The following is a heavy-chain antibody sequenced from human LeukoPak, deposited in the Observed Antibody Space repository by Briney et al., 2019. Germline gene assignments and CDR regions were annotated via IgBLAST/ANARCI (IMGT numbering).Heavy chain of an antibody. CDR2: ITSSSSYI. J-gene: IGHJ6*03. CDR3: ARDPYSGNYGDYYYYMDV. Sequence: PGGSLRLSCVASGFTFNTYNMNWVRQAPGKGLEWVSSITSSSSYIYYADSVKGRFTISRDNAKSSLYLQMNSLRDEDTAVYYCARDPYSGNYGDYYYYMDVWGKGTTVTISS. D-gene: IGHD1-26*01. CDR1: GFTFNTYN. V-gene: IGHV3-21*01.